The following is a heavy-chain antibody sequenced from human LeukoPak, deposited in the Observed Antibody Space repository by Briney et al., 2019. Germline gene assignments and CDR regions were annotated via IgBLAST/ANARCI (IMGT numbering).Heavy chain of an antibody. D-gene: IGHD6-6*01. J-gene: IGHJ5*02. CDR3: ARGRRPIAARPGNWFDP. CDR1: GYTFTSYY. Sequence: ASVKVSCKASGYTFTSYYMHWVRQAPGQELEWMGIINPSGGSTSYAQKFQGRVTMTRDTSTSTVYMELSSLRSEDTAVYYCARGRRPIAARPGNWFDPWGQGTLVTVSS. CDR2: INPSGGST. V-gene: IGHV1-46*01.